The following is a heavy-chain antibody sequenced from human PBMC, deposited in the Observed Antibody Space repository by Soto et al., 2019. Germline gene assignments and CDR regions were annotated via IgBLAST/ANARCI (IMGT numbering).Heavy chain of an antibody. CDR2: ISSSSSTI. CDR3: ASGSIAAAATYWFDP. D-gene: IGHD6-13*01. CDR1: GFTFSSYS. J-gene: IGHJ5*02. Sequence: EVQLVESGGGLVQPGGSLRLSCAASGFTFSSYSMNWVRQAQGKGLEWVSYISSSSSTIYYADSVKGRFTISRDNAKNSLYLQMNSLRDEDTAVYYCASGSIAAAATYWFDPWGQGTLVTVSS. V-gene: IGHV3-48*02.